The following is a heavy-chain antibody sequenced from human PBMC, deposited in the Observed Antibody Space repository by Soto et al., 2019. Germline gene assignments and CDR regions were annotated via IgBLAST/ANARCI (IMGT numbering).Heavy chain of an antibody. V-gene: IGHV3-33*01. CDR1: GFTFSSYG. CDR2: IWYDGSNK. CDR3: ARDPGIAVAGSINWFDP. D-gene: IGHD6-19*01. Sequence: GGSLRLSCAASGFTFSSYGMHWVRQAPGKGLEWVAVIWYDGSNKYYADSVKGRFTISRDNSKNTLYLQMNSLRAEDTAVYYCARDPGIAVAGSINWFDPWGQGTLVTVSS. J-gene: IGHJ5*02.